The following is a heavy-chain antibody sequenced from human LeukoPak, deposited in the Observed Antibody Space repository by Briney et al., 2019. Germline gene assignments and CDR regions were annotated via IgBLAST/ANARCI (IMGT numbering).Heavy chain of an antibody. Sequence: GGSLRLSCAASGFTFSDYYMSWIRQAPGKGLEGVSYISSSGSTIYYADSVKGRFTISRDNAKKSLYLQMNSLRAEDTAVYYCATATYSSSSYYYYYYMDVWGKGTTVTVSS. CDR1: GFTFSDYY. CDR2: ISSSGSTI. CDR3: ATATYSSSSYYYYYYMDV. D-gene: IGHD6-6*01. J-gene: IGHJ6*03. V-gene: IGHV3-11*04.